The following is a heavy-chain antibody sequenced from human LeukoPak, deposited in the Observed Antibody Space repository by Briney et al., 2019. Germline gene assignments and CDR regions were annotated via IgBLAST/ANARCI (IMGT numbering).Heavy chain of an antibody. V-gene: IGHV1-24*01. CDR2: FDPEDGET. CDR1: GYTLTELS. CDR3: ATAGDIVATIRDAFDI. Sequence: ASVKVSCKVSGYTLTELSMHWVRRAPGKGLEWMGGFDPEDGETIYAQKFQGRVTMTEDTSTDTAYMELSSLRSEDTAVYYCATAGDIVATIRDAFDIWGQGTMVTVSS. D-gene: IGHD5-12*01. J-gene: IGHJ3*02.